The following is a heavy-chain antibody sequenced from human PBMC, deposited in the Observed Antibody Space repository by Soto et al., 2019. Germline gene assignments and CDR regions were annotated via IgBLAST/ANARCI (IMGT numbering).Heavy chain of an antibody. CDR2: IDPSDSYT. J-gene: IGHJ6*02. D-gene: IGHD3-3*01. V-gene: IGHV5-10-1*01. Sequence: CRSWMRQRPVKGLEWMGRIDPSDSYTHYSPSFQGHVTISADKSISTAYLQWSSLRASDTAIYYCARNLNYDHYYYAMDIWGQGTTVTVSS. CDR1: C. CDR3: ARNLNYDHYYYAMDI.